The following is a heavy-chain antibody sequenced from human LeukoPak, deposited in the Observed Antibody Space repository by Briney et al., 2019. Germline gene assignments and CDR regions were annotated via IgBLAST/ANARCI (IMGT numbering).Heavy chain of an antibody. CDR1: GYTFAKYA. Sequence: SVRVSCKASGYTFAKYAIHWVRQAPGQGLEWMGGIIPIFGTANYAQKSQGRVTITADESTSTAYMELSSLRSEDTAVYYCARHYYDSSGYYVPLDYWGQGTLVTVSS. V-gene: IGHV1-69*13. CDR2: IIPIFGTA. J-gene: IGHJ4*02. CDR3: ARHYYDSSGYYVPLDY. D-gene: IGHD3-22*01.